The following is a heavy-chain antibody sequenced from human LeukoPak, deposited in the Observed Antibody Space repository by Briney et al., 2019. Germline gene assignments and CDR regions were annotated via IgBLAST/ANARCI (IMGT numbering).Heavy chain of an antibody. D-gene: IGHD3-22*01. CDR2: ISGGSTVI. Sequence: GGSLRLSCAASGFTFSSYNMNWVRQAPGKGLEWVSYISGGSTVIDYADSVKGRFTISRDNAKNSLYLQMNSLRAEDTAVYYCARDSQPSSHHYYDSSGYPYYYYYMDVWGKGTTVTVSS. CDR1: GFTFSSYN. J-gene: IGHJ6*03. V-gene: IGHV3-48*04. CDR3: ARDSQPSSHHYYDSSGYPYYYYYMDV.